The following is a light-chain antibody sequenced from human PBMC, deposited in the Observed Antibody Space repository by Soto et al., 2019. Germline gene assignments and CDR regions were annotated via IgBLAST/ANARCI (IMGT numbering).Light chain of an antibody. CDR2: DAS. CDR1: QSISSW. Sequence: DIQMTQSPSTLSASVGDRVTITCRASQSISSWLAWYQQNPGKAPKLLIYDASSLESGVPSRFSGSGSGTECTLTLSSLQPDDFATYYCQQYNSYSRWTFGQGNKVEIK. J-gene: IGKJ1*01. CDR3: QQYNSYSRWT. V-gene: IGKV1-5*01.